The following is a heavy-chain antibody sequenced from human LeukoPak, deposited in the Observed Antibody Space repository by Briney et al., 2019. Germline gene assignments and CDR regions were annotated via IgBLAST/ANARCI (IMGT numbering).Heavy chain of an antibody. J-gene: IGHJ4*02. Sequence: GGSLRLSCAASGFTFNNYDMHWVRQVAGKGLEWVSSIGTTGGTHYSDSVKGRFTISRENAKNSLYLQMSSLRAGDTAVYYCTREKAYCGTGCYYDYWGQGTQVTVSS. V-gene: IGHV3-13*01. CDR2: IGTTGGT. D-gene: IGHD2-21*01. CDR3: TREKAYCGTGCYYDY. CDR1: GFTFNNYD.